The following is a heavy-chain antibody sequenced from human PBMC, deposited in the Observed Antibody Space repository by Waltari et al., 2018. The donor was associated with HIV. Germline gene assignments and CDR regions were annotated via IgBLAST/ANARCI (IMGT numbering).Heavy chain of an antibody. V-gene: IGHV1-2*02. Sequence: QVQLVQSGAEVKKPGASVKVSCKASGYTFTGYYMHWVRQAPGQGLEWMGWINPNSGATNYAQKFQGRVTMTRDPSISTAYMELNSLRSHDTAVYYCARPLPYCSTSSCPYFDPWGQGTLVTVSS. D-gene: IGHD2-2*01. J-gene: IGHJ5*02. CDR1: GYTFTGYY. CDR2: INPNSGAT. CDR3: ARPLPYCSTSSCPYFDP.